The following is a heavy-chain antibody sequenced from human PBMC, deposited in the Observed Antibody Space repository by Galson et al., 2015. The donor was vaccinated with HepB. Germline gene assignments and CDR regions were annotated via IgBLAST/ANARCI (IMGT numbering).Heavy chain of an antibody. Sequence: SETLSLTCTVSGGSISSSSYYWGWIRQPPGKGLEWIGSIYYSGSTYYNPSLKSRVTISVDTSKNQFSLKLSSVTAADTAVYYCARHGATVPTDYWGQGTLVTVSS. V-gene: IGHV4-39*01. CDR2: IYYSGST. CDR3: ARHGATVPTDY. D-gene: IGHD4-17*01. J-gene: IGHJ4*02. CDR1: GGSISSSSYY.